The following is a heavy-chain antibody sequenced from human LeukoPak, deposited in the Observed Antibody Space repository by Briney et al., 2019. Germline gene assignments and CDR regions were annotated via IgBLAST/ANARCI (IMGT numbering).Heavy chain of an antibody. D-gene: IGHD1-26*01. CDR2: ISYDGNNT. CDR1: GFTFSHYA. V-gene: IGHV3-30-3*01. Sequence: GGSLRLSCAASGFTFSHYAMHWVRQTPDKGLEWLAVISYDGNNTYSADSARGRFTISRDNSQNTLYLQMNSLGGEDTAVYYCARSWGNYYLFDYWGQGTLVTVSS. J-gene: IGHJ4*02. CDR3: ARSWGNYYLFDY.